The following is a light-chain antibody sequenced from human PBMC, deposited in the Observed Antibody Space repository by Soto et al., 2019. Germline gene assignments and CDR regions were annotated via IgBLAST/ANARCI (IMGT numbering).Light chain of an antibody. J-gene: IGLJ1*01. CDR2: EVN. CDR3: GSYTSTDTPFV. Sequence: QSVLAQPSSVSGSPGQSITISRTGTSTDVGGYNYVSWYQHHPGKGPKLIIYEVNNRPSGVSDRFSGSKSGNKASLTISSLEAEDESDYYCGSYTSTDTPFVFGTGTKVTVL. V-gene: IGLV2-14*01. CDR1: STDVGGYNY.